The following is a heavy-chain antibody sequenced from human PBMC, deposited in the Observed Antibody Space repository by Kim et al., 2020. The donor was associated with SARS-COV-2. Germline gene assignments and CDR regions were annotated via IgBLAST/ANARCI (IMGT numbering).Heavy chain of an antibody. CDR3: ARGTNGAYPALRYSDF. CDR1: GFTFSSYA. CDR2: LGASGVST. V-gene: IGHV3-23*01. J-gene: IGHJ4*02. D-gene: IGHD2-8*01. Sequence: GGSLRLSCAASGFTFSSYAMSWVRQAPGKGLEWVSGLGASGVSTYYADSVKGRFTISRDNPKNTLYLQLSSLRAEDTAVYYCARGTNGAYPALRYSDFWGQGGLVTVSS.